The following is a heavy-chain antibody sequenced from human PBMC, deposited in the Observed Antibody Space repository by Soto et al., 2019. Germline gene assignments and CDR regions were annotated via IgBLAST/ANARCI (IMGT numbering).Heavy chain of an antibody. J-gene: IGHJ4*02. CDR2: IFHSDIFDSGST. D-gene: IGHD2-15*01. Sequence: SETLSLTCAVSGGSITSSNWWSWVRQPPGRGLEWIGEIFHSDIFDSGSTKYNPSLKSRVTISLDKSTNQFSLKLTFVTAADTAVYYCASICSGGRCHFDSWGPGTLVTVSS. CDR3: ASICSGGRCHFDS. CDR1: GGSITSSNW. V-gene: IGHV4-4*02.